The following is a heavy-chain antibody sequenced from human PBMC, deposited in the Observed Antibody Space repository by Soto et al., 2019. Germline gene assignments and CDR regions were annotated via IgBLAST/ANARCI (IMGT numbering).Heavy chain of an antibody. CDR3: ARSVGTGGNYYYGLDV. V-gene: IGHV4-59*01. J-gene: IGHJ6*02. CDR1: GGSISSYY. D-gene: IGHD3-10*01. Sequence: QVQLQESGPGLVKPSETLSLTCSVSGGSISSYYWSWIRQPPGKGLEWIGYIYYTGSTNYNPSLKSRTTMSVDTSNNQFSLNVRFVTAADSAVYYCARSVGTGGNYYYGLDVWGQGTTVTVSS. CDR2: IYYTGST.